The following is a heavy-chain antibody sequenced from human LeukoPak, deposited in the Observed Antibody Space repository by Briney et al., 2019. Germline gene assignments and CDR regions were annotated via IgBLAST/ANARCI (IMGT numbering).Heavy chain of an antibody. CDR3: AKDQRWLQLGFDY. CDR2: IKQDGSEK. D-gene: IGHD5-24*01. Sequence: PGGSLRLSCAASGFTFSSYWMSWVRQAPGKGLEWVANIKQDGSEKYYVDSVKGRFTISRDNAKNSLYLQMNSLRAEDTAVYYCAKDQRWLQLGFDYWGQGTLVTVSS. J-gene: IGHJ4*02. V-gene: IGHV3-7*03. CDR1: GFTFSSYW.